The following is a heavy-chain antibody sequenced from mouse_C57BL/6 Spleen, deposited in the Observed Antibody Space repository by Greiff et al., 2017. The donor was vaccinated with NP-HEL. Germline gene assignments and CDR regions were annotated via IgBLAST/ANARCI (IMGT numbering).Heavy chain of an antibody. CDR1: GYTFTSYW. D-gene: IGHD1-1*01. J-gene: IGHJ2*01. CDR3: TQPYYYGKDD. CDR2: IYPGNSDT. Sequence: VQLQQSGTVLARPGASVKMSCKTSGYTFTSYWMHWVKQRPGQGLEWIGAIYPGNSDTSYNQKFKGKAKLTAVTSASTAYMELSSLTNEDSAVYYCTQPYYYGKDDWGQGTTLTVSS. V-gene: IGHV1-5*01.